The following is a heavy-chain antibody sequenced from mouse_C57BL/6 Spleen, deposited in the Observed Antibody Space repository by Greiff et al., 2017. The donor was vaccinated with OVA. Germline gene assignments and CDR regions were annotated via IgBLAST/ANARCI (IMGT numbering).Heavy chain of an antibody. CDR3: ARDEGIYDGYGYDYAMDY. D-gene: IGHD2-3*01. V-gene: IGHV5-17*01. J-gene: IGHJ4*01. CDR2: ISSGSSTI. Sequence: EVQRVESGGGLVKPGGSLKLSCAASGFTFSDYGMHWVRQAPEKGLEWVAYISSGSSTIYYADTVKGRFTISRDNAKNTLFLQMTSLRSEDTAMYYCARDEGIYDGYGYDYAMDYWGQGTSVTVSS. CDR1: GFTFSDYG.